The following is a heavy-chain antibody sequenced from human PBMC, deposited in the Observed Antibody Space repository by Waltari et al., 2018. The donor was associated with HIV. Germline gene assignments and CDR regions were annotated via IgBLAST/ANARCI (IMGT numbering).Heavy chain of an antibody. CDR1: GGSMTSSSYY. D-gene: IGHD4-4*01. J-gene: IGHJ5*02. CDR3: ARSFSGYSNYFDP. CDR2: MSYSGST. Sequence: QLQLQGSGPGLVKSSETLSLTCTVSGGSMTSSSYYWGWIRQPPGKGLEWIGSMSYSGSTYHNPSLRSRLTISVDTSKNQLSLKLDSVTAADTAVYYCARSFSGYSNYFDPWGQGTLVTVSA. V-gene: IGHV4-39*01.